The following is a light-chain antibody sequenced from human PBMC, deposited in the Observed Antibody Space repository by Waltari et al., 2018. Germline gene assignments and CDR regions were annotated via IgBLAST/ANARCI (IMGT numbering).Light chain of an antibody. CDR3: QQYDSYLIT. CDR1: QTISTW. CDR2: RAS. Sequence: IQMTQSPSTLSACGGDTLTITCRASQTISTWLAWYPQKSGKAPKLLIYRASTLQTGVPSRFSASGSGTEFTLTISSLQPGDFGTYYCQQYDSYLITFGQGTRLEIK. V-gene: IGKV1-5*03. J-gene: IGKJ5*01.